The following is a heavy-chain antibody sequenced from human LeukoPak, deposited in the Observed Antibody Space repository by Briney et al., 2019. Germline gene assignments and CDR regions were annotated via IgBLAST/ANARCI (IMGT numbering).Heavy chain of an antibody. CDR1: GGSFGGYY. CDR3: ASPWGYGSGI. J-gene: IGHJ4*02. V-gene: IGHV4-34*01. D-gene: IGHD3-10*01. Sequence: SETLSLTCAVYGGSFGGYYWSWIRQPPGKGLEWIGEINHSGSTNYNPSLKSRVTISVDTSKKQFSLKLSSGTAADTAMYYCASPWGYGSGIWGQGTLVTVSS. CDR2: INHSGST.